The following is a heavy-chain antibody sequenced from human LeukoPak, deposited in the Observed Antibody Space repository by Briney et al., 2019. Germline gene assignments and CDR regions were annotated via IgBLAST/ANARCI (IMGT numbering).Heavy chain of an antibody. CDR1: GGTFSSYV. Sequence: GSSVKVSCKASGGTFSSYVIIWVRQAPGQGLEWMGGIIPIFGTANYAQKFQGRVTITADESTSTAYMELSSLRSEDTAVYYCARAKYNWNDVIKNWFDPWGQGTLVTVSS. D-gene: IGHD1-20*01. CDR2: IIPIFGTA. J-gene: IGHJ5*02. CDR3: ARAKYNWNDVIKNWFDP. V-gene: IGHV1-69*01.